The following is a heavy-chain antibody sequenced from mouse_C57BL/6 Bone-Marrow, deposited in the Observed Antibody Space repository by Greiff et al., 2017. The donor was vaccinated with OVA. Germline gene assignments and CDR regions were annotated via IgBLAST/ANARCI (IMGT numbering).Heavy chain of an antibody. V-gene: IGHV1-82*01. D-gene: IGHD2-3*01. J-gene: IGHJ2*01. CDR1: GYAFSSSW. CDR3: ARNGYYPDYFDY. CDR2: IYPGDGDT. Sequence: VQLQQPGAELVKPGASVKMSCKASGYAFSSSWMNWVKQRPGKGLEWIGRIYPGDGDTNYNGKFKGKATLTADKSSSTAYMQLSSLTSEDSAVYFCARNGYYPDYFDYWGQGTTLTVSS.